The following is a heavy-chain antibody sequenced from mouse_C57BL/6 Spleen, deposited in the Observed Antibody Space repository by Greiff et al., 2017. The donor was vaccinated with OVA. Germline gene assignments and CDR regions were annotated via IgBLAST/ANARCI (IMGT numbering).Heavy chain of an antibody. J-gene: IGHJ2*01. CDR3: ARREGDY. V-gene: IGHV1-76*01. Sequence: QVQLQQSGAELVRPGASVKLSCKASGYTFTDYYINWVKQRPGQGLEWIARIYPGSGNTYYNEKFKGKATLTAEKSSSTAYMQLSSLTSEDSAVYVGARREGDYWGQGTTLTVSS. CDR1: GYTFTDYY. CDR2: IYPGSGNT.